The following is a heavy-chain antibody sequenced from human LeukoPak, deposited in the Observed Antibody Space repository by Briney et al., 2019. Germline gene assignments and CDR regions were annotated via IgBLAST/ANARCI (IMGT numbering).Heavy chain of an antibody. D-gene: IGHD3-10*01. J-gene: IGHJ5*02. V-gene: IGHV3-11*01. CDR2: ISSSGSTI. Sequence: GGSLRLSCAASGFTFSNYYMSWIRQAPGTGLEWVSYISSSGSTIYYADSVKGRFTISRDNAKNSLYLQMNSLRAGDTAVYYCARDPDGELLGGPNWFDPWGQGTLVTVSS. CDR3: ARDPDGELLGGPNWFDP. CDR1: GFTFSNYY.